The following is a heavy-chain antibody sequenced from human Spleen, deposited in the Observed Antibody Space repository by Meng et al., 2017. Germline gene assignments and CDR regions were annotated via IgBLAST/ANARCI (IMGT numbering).Heavy chain of an antibody. CDR2: IYHSGST. CDR1: GGSYSSSNW. J-gene: IGHJ4*02. V-gene: IGHV4-4*02. D-gene: IGHD6-19*01. Sequence: VQLQGSGPGLVKPSGALSLTVAVSGGSYSSSNWWSWVRQPPGKGLEWIGEIYHSGSTNYNPSLKSRVTISVDKSKNQFSLKLSSVTAADTAVYYCARVRSSGWYVGFDYWGQGTLVTVSS. CDR3: ARVRSSGWYVGFDY.